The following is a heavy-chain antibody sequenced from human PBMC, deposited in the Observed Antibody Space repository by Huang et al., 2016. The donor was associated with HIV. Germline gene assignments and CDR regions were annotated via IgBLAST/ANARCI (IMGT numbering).Heavy chain of an antibody. V-gene: IGHV4-39*01. CDR1: GESISSTCYF. J-gene: IGHJ5*02. D-gene: IGHD6-6*01. CDR3: VRPSARRFWFDP. Sequence: QLQLQESGPGLVKPSETLSLTCTVSGESISSTCYFWGWIRQHPGKGLEWIGSIYYCVCTFYNPSLKSRVTISVDTSKNQLAQKRISVSAADTAVDYCVRPSARRFWFDPWGQGTQVTVSS. CDR2: IYYCVCT.